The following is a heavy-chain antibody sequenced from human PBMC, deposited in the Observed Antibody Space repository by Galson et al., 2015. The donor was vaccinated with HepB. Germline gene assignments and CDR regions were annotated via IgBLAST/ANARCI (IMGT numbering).Heavy chain of an antibody. V-gene: IGHV3-74*01. Sequence: SLRLSCAVSGFTFRSDWMHWVRQAPGKGLEWVSRINNDGSSTDYADSVKGRFTISRDNAKNTLYLQMRSLRAEDTAVYYCVRDSKTFDYWGQGTLVTVSS. CDR2: INNDGSST. J-gene: IGHJ4*02. CDR1: GFTFRSDW. CDR3: VRDSKTFDY.